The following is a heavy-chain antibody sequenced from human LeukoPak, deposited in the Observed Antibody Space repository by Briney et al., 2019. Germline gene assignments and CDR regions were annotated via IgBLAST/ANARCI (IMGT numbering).Heavy chain of an antibody. CDR1: EYSFTNHW. CDR2: IYPSDPDT. CDR3: AKHRPGYSGGPYYFDS. D-gene: IGHD6-19*01. V-gene: IGHV5-51*01. J-gene: IGHJ4*02. Sequence: GESLKISCEGSEYSFTNHWIAWVRQMPGKGLEWMGIIYPSDPDTIYSPSFQGQVTISADKSINTAYLQWISLKPSDTALYYCAKHRPGYSGGPYYFDSWGQGTLVTVSS.